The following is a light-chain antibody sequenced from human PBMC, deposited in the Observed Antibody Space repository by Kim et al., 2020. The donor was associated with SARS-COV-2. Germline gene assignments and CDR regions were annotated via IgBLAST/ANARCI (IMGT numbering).Light chain of an antibody. CDR2: DVG. CDR3: SSYTTSTTRV. CDR1: SSDVGGSNY. V-gene: IGLV2-14*03. Sequence: QSALTQPASVSGSPGQSITISCSGRSSDVGGSNYVSWYQQHQGKAPKLIIYDVGTRPSGLPYRFSGSKSGNTATLTISGLQTEDEADYYCSSYTTSTTRVFGGGTQLTVL. J-gene: IGLJ3*02.